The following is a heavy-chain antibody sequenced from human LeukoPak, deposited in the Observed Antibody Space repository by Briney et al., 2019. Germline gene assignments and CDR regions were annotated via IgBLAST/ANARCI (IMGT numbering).Heavy chain of an antibody. Sequence: XXRLSCAASGFTFSNYAMSWVRQAPGKGLEWVSAXTGSGGSTYYADSVKGRFTISRDNSKNTLYLQMNSLRAEDTAVYYCAKWGDYDVLTGYYVSDYWGQGTLVTVSS. CDR2: XTGSGGST. J-gene: IGHJ4*02. D-gene: IGHD3-9*01. CDR1: GFTFSNYA. CDR3: AKWGDYDVLTGYYVSDY. V-gene: IGHV3-23*01.